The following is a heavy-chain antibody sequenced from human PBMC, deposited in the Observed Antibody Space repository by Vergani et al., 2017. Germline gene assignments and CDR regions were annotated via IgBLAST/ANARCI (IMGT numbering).Heavy chain of an antibody. J-gene: IGHJ2*01. D-gene: IGHD4-11*01. Sequence: QVQLVESGGGLVKPGGSLRLSCAASGFTFSDYYMSWIRQAPGKGLEWGSYIRSSSSYTNYADSVKGRFTISRDNAKNALYLQMNSLGAEDTAVYYCARDLRFYSNYWYFDLWGRGTLVTVSS. CDR2: IRSSSSYT. CDR1: GFTFSDYY. CDR3: ARDLRFYSNYWYFDL. V-gene: IGHV3-11*05.